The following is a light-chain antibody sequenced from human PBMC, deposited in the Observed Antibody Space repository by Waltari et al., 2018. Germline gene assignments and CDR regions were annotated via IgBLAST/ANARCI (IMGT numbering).Light chain of an antibody. CDR3: CTYVGRTTFHVT. J-gene: IGLJ2*01. CDR1: ISYAGTYNL. Sequence: QYALTQPASVSGSPGQSITISCTGTISYAGTYNLFPWYQQHPGKAPKLIIYEDNKRPSGVSDRLSGSKSGNTASLTISGLQAEDEADYYCCTYVGRTTFHVTFGGGTKLTVL. V-gene: IGLV2-23*02. CDR2: EDN.